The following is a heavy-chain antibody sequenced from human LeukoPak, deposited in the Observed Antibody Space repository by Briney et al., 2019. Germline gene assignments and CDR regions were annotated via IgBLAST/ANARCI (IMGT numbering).Heavy chain of an antibody. J-gene: IGHJ5*02. CDR1: GGTFSSYA. CDR3: ARLNGQLQGGWFDP. V-gene: IGHV1-18*01. Sequence: ASVKVSCKASGGTFSSYAISWVRQAPGQGLEWMGWISAYNGNTNYAQKLQGRVTMTTDTSTSTAYMELRSLRSDDTAVYYCARLNGQLQGGWFDPWGQGTLVTVSS. D-gene: IGHD6-13*01. CDR2: ISAYNGNT.